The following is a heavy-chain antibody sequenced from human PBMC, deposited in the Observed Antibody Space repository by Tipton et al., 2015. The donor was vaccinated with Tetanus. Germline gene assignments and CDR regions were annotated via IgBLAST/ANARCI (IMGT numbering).Heavy chain of an antibody. J-gene: IGHJ6*02. CDR2: IDPNSGGT. CDR1: GYTFTHYG. CDR3: ARDRGDYIYYGMDV. D-gene: IGHD3-22*01. V-gene: IGHV1-2*02. Sequence: QLVQSGAEVKKPGASVKVSCKASGYTFTHYGVNWVRQAPGQGLEWMGWIDPNSGGTNYAQKFQGRVTMTRDTSISTAYMELRSLRSDDTAVYYCARDRGDYIYYGMDVWGPGTTVTVS.